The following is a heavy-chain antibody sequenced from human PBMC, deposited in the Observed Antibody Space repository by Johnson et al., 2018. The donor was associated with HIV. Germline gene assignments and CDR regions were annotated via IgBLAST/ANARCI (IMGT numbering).Heavy chain of an antibody. J-gene: IGHJ3*02. CDR3: ARGFEQLDDAFDI. Sequence: QVQLVESGGGVVQPGRSLRLSCAASGFTFSSYAMHWVRQAPGKGLEWVAVISYDGSNKYYADSVKGRFTISRDNSKNTLYLQMNSLRAEDTAVYYCARGFEQLDDAFDIWGKGTMVTVSS. D-gene: IGHD1-1*01. CDR1: GFTFSSYA. CDR2: ISYDGSNK. V-gene: IGHV3-30-3*01.